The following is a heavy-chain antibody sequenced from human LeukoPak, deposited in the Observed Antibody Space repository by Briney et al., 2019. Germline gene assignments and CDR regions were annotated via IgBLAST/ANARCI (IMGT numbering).Heavy chain of an antibody. J-gene: IGHJ4*02. CDR1: GYSFTSYW. Sequence: GESLKISCKGSGYSFTSYWIGWVRQMPGKGLEWMGIIYPGDSDTRYSPSFQGQVTISADKSISTAYLQWSSLKASDTATYYCARSSVLRFLEWLLLGQFDYWGQGTLVTVSS. D-gene: IGHD3-3*01. CDR3: ARSSVLRFLEWLLLGQFDY. CDR2: IYPGDSDT. V-gene: IGHV5-51*01.